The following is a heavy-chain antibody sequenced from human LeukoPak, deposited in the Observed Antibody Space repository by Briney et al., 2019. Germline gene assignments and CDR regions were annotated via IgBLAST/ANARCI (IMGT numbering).Heavy chain of an antibody. J-gene: IGHJ4*02. CDR1: GFTFSNAW. CDR2: IKSKTDGGTT. Sequence: PGGSLRLSCAASGFTFSNAWMSWVRQAPGKGLEWVGRIKSKTDGGTTDYAAPVKGRFTISRDDSKNTLYLQMNSLKTEDTAVYYCTTLIQYYYDSSGYYDGNYWGQGTLVTVSS. CDR3: TTLIQYYYDSSGYYDGNY. D-gene: IGHD3-22*01. V-gene: IGHV3-15*01.